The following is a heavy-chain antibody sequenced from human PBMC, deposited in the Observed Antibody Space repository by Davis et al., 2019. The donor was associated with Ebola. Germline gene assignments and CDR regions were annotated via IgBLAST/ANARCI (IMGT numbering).Heavy chain of an antibody. D-gene: IGHD3-3*01. V-gene: IGHV1-69*13. CDR3: ATQTFYDFWSGYSWFDP. CDR2: IIPVFPSI. J-gene: IGHJ5*02. CDR1: GGTFSSFA. Sequence: SVKVSCKASGGTFSSFAISWVRQAPGQGLEWMGGIIPVFPSINYAQRFRGRVTITADESTSTAYLELSSLRSEDTAIYYCATQTFYDFWSGYSWFDPWGQGTLVIVPP.